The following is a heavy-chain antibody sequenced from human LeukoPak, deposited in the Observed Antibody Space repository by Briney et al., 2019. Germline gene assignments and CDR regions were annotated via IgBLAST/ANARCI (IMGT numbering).Heavy chain of an antibody. CDR3: ARVPGGGTEAN. J-gene: IGHJ3*01. CDR1: GGSVSSGSYY. V-gene: IGHV4-61*01. D-gene: IGHD1-7*01. CDR2: IYYSGST. Sequence: SETLSLTCTVSGGSVSSGSYYWSWIRQPPGKGLEWIGYIYYSGSTNYNPSLKSRVTISVDTSKNQFSLTLRSVTAADTAVYYCARVPGGGTEANWGQGTMVTVSS.